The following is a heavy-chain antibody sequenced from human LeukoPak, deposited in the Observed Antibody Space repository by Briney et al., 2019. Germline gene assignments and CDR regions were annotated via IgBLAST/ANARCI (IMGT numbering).Heavy chain of an antibody. J-gene: IGHJ4*02. D-gene: IGHD1-14*01. Sequence: SQTLSLTCTVSGGSISSGGYYWSWIRQHPGKGLEWIGYIYYSGSTYYNPSLKSRVTISVDTSKNQFSLKLSSVTAADTAVYYCAREVRSGGSNQYFDYWGQGTLVTVSS. V-gene: IGHV4-31*03. CDR3: AREVRSGGSNQYFDY. CDR1: GGSISSGGYY. CDR2: IYYSGST.